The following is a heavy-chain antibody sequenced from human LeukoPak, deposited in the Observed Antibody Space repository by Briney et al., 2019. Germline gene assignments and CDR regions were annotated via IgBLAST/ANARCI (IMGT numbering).Heavy chain of an antibody. CDR3: ARDPLDYYDSSGHFDY. V-gene: IGHV1-24*01. CDR1: GYTLTELS. D-gene: IGHD3-22*01. Sequence: ASVKVSCKVSGYTLTELSMHWVRQAPGKGLEWMGGFDPEDGETIYAQKFQGRVTMTEDTSTDTAYMELSSLRSEDTAVYYCARDPLDYYDSSGHFDYWGQGTLVTVSS. J-gene: IGHJ4*02. CDR2: FDPEDGET.